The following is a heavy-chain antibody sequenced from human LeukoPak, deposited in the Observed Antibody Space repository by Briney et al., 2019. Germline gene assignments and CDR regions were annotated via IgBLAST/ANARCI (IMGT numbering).Heavy chain of an antibody. V-gene: IGHV1-46*01. CDR2: INPSGGST. D-gene: IGHD6-13*01. CDR3: AKALPYSSSWDYYYYAMDV. J-gene: IGHJ6*02. CDR1: GYSFTSNF. Sequence: ASVKVSCKASGYSFTSNFMHWVRQAPGQGLEWMGIINPSGGSTSYAQKFQGRVPMTRDTSTSTVYMELSSLTSEDTAVYYCAKALPYSSSWDYYYYAMDVWGQGTTVTVSS.